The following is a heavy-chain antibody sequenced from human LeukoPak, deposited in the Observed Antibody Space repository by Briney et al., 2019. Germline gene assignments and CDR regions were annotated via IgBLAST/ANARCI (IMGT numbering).Heavy chain of an antibody. V-gene: IGHV1-2*02. D-gene: IGHD3-3*01. J-gene: IGHJ6*03. CDR1: GYTFTGYY. CDR3: ARGAPYYDFWSGYHYYYYYYYMDV. CDR2: INPNSGGT. Sequence: ASVKVSCKASGYTFTGYYMHWVRQAPGQGLEWMGWINPNSGGTNYAQKFQGRVTMTRDTSISTAYMELSRLRSDDTAVYYCARGAPYYDFWSGYHYYYYYYYMDVWGKGTTVTVSS.